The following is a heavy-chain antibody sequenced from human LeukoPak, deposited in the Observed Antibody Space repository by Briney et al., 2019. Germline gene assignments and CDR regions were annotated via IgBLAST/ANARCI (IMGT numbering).Heavy chain of an antibody. CDR1: GGSFSGYY. Sequence: RTSETLSLTCVVYGGSFSGYYWSWIRQPPGKGLEWIGEINHSGSTNYNPSLKSRVTISVDTSKNQFSLKLSSVTAADTAVYYCARGSRVYSYGLFDYWGQGTLVTVSS. J-gene: IGHJ4*02. CDR3: ARGSRVYSYGLFDY. CDR2: INHSGST. D-gene: IGHD5-18*01. V-gene: IGHV4-34*01.